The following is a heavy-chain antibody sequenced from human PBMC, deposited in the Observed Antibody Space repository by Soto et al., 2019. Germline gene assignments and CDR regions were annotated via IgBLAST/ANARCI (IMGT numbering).Heavy chain of an antibody. Sequence: PGEPLKISCEGVGGTFTFYWIAWVRQTPGKGLEWMGIIYPDDSDTRYSPSFQGQVTISADTSITTAYLQWSSLKASDTGTYYCVRIATYSLGFYYYGMDVWGQGTTVTVSS. CDR3: VRIATYSLGFYYYGMDV. J-gene: IGHJ6*02. V-gene: IGHV5-51*01. CDR2: IYPDDSDT. CDR1: GGTFTFYW. D-gene: IGHD4-4*01.